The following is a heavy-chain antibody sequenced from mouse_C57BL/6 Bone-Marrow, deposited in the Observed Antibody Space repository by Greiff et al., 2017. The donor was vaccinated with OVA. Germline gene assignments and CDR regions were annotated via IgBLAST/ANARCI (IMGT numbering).Heavy chain of an antibody. CDR3: ARDYYGRRDY. CDR2: INPYNGGT. D-gene: IGHD1-1*01. J-gene: IGHJ2*01. CDR1: GYTFTDYY. Sequence: VQLQQSGPVLVKPGASVKMSCKASGYTFTDYYMNWVKQSHGKSLEWIGVINPYNGGTSYNQKFKGKATLTVDKSSSTAYMELNSLTSEDSAVYYCARDYYGRRDYWGQGTTLTVSS. V-gene: IGHV1-19*01.